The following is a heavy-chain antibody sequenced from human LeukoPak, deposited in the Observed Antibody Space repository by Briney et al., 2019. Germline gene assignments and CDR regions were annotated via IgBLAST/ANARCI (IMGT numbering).Heavy chain of an antibody. D-gene: IGHD3-10*01. CDR2: FYTSGST. CDR1: GGSISSGNYY. Sequence: PSETLSLTCTVSGGSISSGNYYWSWIRQPAGKGLEWIGRFYTSGSTNYNPSLKSRVTILVDTSKNQFPLQLTSVTAADTAVYYCARTSSGSYYREFDYWGQGTLVTVSS. J-gene: IGHJ4*02. CDR3: ARTSSGSYYREFDY. V-gene: IGHV4-61*02.